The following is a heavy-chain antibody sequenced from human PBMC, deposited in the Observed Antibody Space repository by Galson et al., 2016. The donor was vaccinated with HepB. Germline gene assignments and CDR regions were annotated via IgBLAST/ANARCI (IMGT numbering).Heavy chain of an antibody. CDR1: GFTFSSYS. D-gene: IGHD3-10*01. CDR3: ARGFWFGLGRKYGMDV. J-gene: IGHJ6*02. Sequence: SLRLSCAVSGFTFSSYSMNWVRQAPGKGLEWVSYIRSSSNTIYYADSVKGRFTISRDNAKNSLFLQMKSLRDEDTAVYYCARGFWFGLGRKYGMDVWGQGTTVTVSS. CDR2: IRSSSNTI. V-gene: IGHV3-48*02.